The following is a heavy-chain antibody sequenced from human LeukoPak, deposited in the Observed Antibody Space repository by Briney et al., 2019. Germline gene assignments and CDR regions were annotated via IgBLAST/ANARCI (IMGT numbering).Heavy chain of an antibody. D-gene: IGHD3-22*01. CDR2: FDPDDGET. CDR1: GGTFSSYA. V-gene: IGHV1-24*01. Sequence: ASVKVSCKASGGTFSSYAISWVRQAPGQGLEWMGGFDPDDGETIYAQKFQGRVTMTEDTSTDTAYMELSSLRSEDTAVYYCATASYYYDSSGYSNYYFDYWGQGTLVTVSS. J-gene: IGHJ4*02. CDR3: ATASYYYDSSGYSNYYFDY.